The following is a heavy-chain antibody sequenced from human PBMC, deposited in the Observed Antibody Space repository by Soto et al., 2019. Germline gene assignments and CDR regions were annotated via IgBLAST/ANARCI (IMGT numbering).Heavy chain of an antibody. J-gene: IGHJ4*02. Sequence: GGSLRLSCVASGFNLSHPWMTWVRQAAGKGLEWVGRIKSKTDGGTADYAAPVKGRATISRDDSKNTVYLQMNSLKTEDTAVYYCTTGIYYDILTGYHNVAYWGQGALVTSPQ. CDR1: GFNLSHPW. V-gene: IGHV3-15*01. D-gene: IGHD3-9*01. CDR3: TTGIYYDILTGYHNVAY. CDR2: IKSKTDGGTA.